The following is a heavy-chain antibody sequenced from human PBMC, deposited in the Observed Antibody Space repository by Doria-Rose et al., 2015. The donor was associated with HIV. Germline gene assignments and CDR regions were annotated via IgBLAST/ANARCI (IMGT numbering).Heavy chain of an antibody. J-gene: IGHJ4*02. CDR1: GVSLSSPGMG. CDR2: IFSDDER. Sequence: QITLKESGPVLVKPTETLTLTCTVSGVSLSSPGMGVSWIRQPPGKALGWLANIFSDDERSYKTSLMSRLTISRGTSKSQVVLTMTDMDPVDTATYYCARIKSSRWYHKYYFDFWGQGTLVIVSA. D-gene: IGHD6-13*01. V-gene: IGHV2-26*01. CDR3: ARIKSSRWYHKYYFDF.